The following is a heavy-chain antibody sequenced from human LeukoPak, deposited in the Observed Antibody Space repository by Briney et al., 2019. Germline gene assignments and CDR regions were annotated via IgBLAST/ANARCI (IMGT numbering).Heavy chain of an antibody. J-gene: IGHJ4*02. CDR3: AKSTNSCSGGSCYSGFDY. CDR2: FSGSGGST. D-gene: IGHD2-15*01. V-gene: IGHV3-23*01. Sequence: GGSLRLSCAASGFTFSSYAMSWVRQAPGKGLEGVSTFSGSGGSTYYADSLKGRFTISRDNSRNTLYLQMNSLRAEDTAIYYCAKSTNSCSGGSCYSGFDYWGQGTLVTASS. CDR1: GFTFSSYA.